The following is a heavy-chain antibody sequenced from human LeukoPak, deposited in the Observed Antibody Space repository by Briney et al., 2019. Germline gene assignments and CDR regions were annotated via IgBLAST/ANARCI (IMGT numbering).Heavy chain of an antibody. Sequence: GSLKVSCTASGYTFSAYNIHWVRQAPGHGLEWVRRIRCNSGDTKYAQNFQGRFTMTRDKSMSTVYMELSGLRSDDAPIYFCGGAWIEVSTPDFDYWGQGTLVTVYS. J-gene: IGHJ4*02. V-gene: IGHV1-2*06. CDR3: GGAWIEVSTPDFDY. D-gene: IGHD3-22*01. CDR1: GYTFSAYN. CDR2: IRCNSGDT.